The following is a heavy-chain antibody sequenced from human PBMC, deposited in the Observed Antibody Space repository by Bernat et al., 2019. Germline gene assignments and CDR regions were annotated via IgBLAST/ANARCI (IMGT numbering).Heavy chain of an antibody. CDR2: ISRSSSDI. J-gene: IGHJ3*02. CDR3: ARGQYCSGGNCDAYRGAFDI. CDR1: GFTFSSYS. D-gene: IGHD2-15*01. Sequence: EVQLVESGGGLVTPGGSLRLSCAASGFTFSSYSMKWVRQAPGRGLEWVSAISRSSSDIYYAASVKGRFTISRDNTKNSLYRQMNSLTAEDTAVYYCARGQYCSGGNCDAYRGAFDIWGQGTMVTVSS. V-gene: IGHV3-21*01.